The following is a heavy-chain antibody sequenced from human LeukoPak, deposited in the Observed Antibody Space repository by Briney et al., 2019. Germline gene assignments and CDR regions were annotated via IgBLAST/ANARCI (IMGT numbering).Heavy chain of an antibody. CDR1: GYSFTSYW. CDR2: IDPSDSYT. J-gene: IGHJ4*02. D-gene: IGHD2-2*01. V-gene: IGHV5-10-1*01. CDR3: ARRFGYCSSTSCYSGFDY. Sequence: GESLKISCKGSGYSFTSYWISWVRQMPGKGLEWMGRIDPSDSYTNYSPSFQGHVTISADKSISTAHLQWSGLKASDTAMYYCARRFGYCSSTSCYSGFDYWGQGTLVTVSS.